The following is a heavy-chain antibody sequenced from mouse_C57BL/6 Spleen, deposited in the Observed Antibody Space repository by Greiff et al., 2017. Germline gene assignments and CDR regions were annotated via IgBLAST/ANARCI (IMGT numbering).Heavy chain of an antibody. CDR2: IHPNSGST. CDR3: ARGAMGDYFDY. Sequence: QVQLQQPGAELVKPGASVKLSCKASGYTFTSYWMHWVKQRPGQGLEWIGMIHPNSGSTNYNEKFKSKATLTVDKSSSTAYMQLSSLASEDSAVYYCARGAMGDYFDYWGQGTTLTVSS. V-gene: IGHV1-64*01. CDR1: GYTFTSYW. J-gene: IGHJ2*01.